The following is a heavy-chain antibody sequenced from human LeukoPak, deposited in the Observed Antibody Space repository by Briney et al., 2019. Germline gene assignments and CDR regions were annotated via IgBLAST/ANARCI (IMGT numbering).Heavy chain of an antibody. CDR2: IYHSGST. J-gene: IGHJ4*02. CDR3: ARGPVLFDY. Sequence: SETLSLTCAVSGGSISSGGYSWSWIRQPPGKGLEWIGYIYHSGSTNYNPSLKSRVTISVDTSKNQFSLKLSSVTAADTAVYYCARGPVLFDYWGQGTLVTVSS. V-gene: IGHV4-30-4*07. CDR1: GGSISSGGYS.